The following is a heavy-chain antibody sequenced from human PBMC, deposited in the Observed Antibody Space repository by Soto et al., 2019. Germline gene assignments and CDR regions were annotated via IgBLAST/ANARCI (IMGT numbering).Heavy chain of an antibody. J-gene: IGHJ6*02. CDR3: ARGGYYDSSGSRNYHYYGMNV. V-gene: IGHV1-18*01. CDR1: GYTFTSYG. Sequence: QVQLVQSGAEVKKPGASVKVSCKASGYTFTSYGINWVRQAPGQGLEWLGWISPYDGYTNYAQILQGRVYMTTDTSTKPAYMELRSLRSDDTAMYYCARGGYYDSSGSRNYHYYGMNVWGQGTTVTVSS. CDR2: ISPYDGYT. D-gene: IGHD3-22*01.